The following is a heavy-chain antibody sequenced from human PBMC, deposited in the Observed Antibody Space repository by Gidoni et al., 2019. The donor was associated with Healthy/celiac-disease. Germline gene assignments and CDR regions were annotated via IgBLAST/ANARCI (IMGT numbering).Heavy chain of an antibody. CDR3: ARGGWEGSQSPHDAFDI. D-gene: IGHD1-26*01. CDR2: IYYSGST. CDR1: GGSISRGGYS. V-gene: IGHV4-30-4*07. Sequence: QVQLQESGPGLVQPSQTLSLTCAVSGGSISRGGYSWSWIRQPPGKGLEWIGYIYYSGSTYYNPSLKSRVTISVDTSKNQFSLKLSSVTAADTAVYYCARGGWEGSQSPHDAFDIWGQGTMVTVSS. J-gene: IGHJ3*02.